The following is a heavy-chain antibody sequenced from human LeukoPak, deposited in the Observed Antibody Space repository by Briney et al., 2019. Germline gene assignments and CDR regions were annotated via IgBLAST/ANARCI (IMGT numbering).Heavy chain of an antibody. CDR2: IYTSGST. CDR3: AREPPGLGFGAYYFDY. V-gene: IGHV4-4*07. J-gene: IGHJ4*02. D-gene: IGHD3-3*01. Sequence: SETLSLTCTVSGGSISSYYWSWIRQPAGKGLEWIGRIYTSGSTTYNPSLKSRVTMSVDTSKNQFSLKLSSVTAADTAVYYCAREPPGLGFGAYYFDYWGQGTLVTVSS. CDR1: GGSISSYY.